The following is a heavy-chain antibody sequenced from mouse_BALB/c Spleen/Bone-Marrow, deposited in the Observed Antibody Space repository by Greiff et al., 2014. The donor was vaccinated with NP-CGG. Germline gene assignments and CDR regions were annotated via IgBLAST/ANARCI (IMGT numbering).Heavy chain of an antibody. CDR1: GYTFTSSW. V-gene: IGHV1S130*01. J-gene: IGHJ2*01. CDR3: EKHNSSAYNLNY. D-gene: IGHD2-12*01. CDR2: IHPNSGNT. Sequence: VQLQQSGSVLVRPGASVKLSCKASGYTFTSSWMHWAKQRPGQGLEWIGEIHPNSGNTNYNEKFKGKATLTVDTSSSTAYVDLGSLTPRNSPVYTGEKHNSSAYNLNYWGKAPLSQSPQ.